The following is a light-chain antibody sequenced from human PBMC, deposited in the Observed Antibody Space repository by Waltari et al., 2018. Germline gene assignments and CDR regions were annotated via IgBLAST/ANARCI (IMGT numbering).Light chain of an antibody. V-gene: IGLV2-14*01. CDR3: CSFTSRSTWV. J-gene: IGLJ3*02. CDR2: DVS. CDR1: SSDVGGYNY. Sequence: QSALTQPPSVSGSPGQSITISCTGTSSDVGGYNYVSWYQQHPGKGPKLLIFDVSNRPSGVSNRYSGSKSGNTAFLSLSGLQAEDESDYYCCSFTSRSTWVFGGGTKLTVL.